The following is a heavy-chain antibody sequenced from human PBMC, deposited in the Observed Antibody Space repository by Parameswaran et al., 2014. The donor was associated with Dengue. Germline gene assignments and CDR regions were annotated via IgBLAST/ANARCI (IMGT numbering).Heavy chain of an antibody. Sequence: AGGSLRLSCNVSGASVHSPNYYWSWIRQSPGKGLEWVGYIHNSGSTNYNPSLKSRVTISVDTSKNNFSLKLSSVTAADTAVFYCARVNPVLGDWYFDLWGRGILVTVSS. D-gene: IGHD1-14*01. CDR2: IHNSGST. CDR1: GASVHSPNYY. J-gene: IGHJ2*01. CDR3: ARVNPVLGDWYFDL. V-gene: IGHV4-61*03.